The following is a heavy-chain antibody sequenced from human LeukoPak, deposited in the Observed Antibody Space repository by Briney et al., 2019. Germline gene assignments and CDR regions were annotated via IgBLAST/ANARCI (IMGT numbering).Heavy chain of an antibody. D-gene: IGHD6-19*01. Sequence: GGSLRLSCVASGSTFSSYAMHWVRQAPGKGLEWVAVISYDGSNKYYADSVKGRFTISRDNSKNTLYLQMNSLRAEDTAVYYCASAYIAVAGTGVYWGQGTLVTVSS. J-gene: IGHJ4*02. CDR2: ISYDGSNK. V-gene: IGHV3-30-3*02. CDR3: ASAYIAVAGTGVY. CDR1: GSTFSSYA.